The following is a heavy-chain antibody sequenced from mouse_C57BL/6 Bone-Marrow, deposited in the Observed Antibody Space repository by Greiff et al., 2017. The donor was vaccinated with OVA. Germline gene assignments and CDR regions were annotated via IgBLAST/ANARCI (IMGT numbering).Heavy chain of an antibody. CDR3: ARSPTVVAYWYFDV. Sequence: EVKVVESGGGLVQPGGSLSLSCAASGFTFTDYYMSWVRQPPGKALEWLGFIRPKANGYTTEYSASVKGRFTISRDTSQSIRYLQMNALRARYSATYYCARSPTVVAYWYFDVWGTGTTVTVSS. CDR2: IRPKANGYTT. V-gene: IGHV7-3*01. D-gene: IGHD1-1*01. CDR1: GFTFTDYY. J-gene: IGHJ1*03.